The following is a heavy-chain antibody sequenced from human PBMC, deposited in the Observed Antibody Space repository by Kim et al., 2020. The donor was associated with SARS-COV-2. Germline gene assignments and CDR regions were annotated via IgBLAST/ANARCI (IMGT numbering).Heavy chain of an antibody. CDR2: IYYSGNI. V-gene: IGHV4-39*07. CDR3: AKYTTGWAAFDY. Sequence: SETLSLTCTVSGGSISSSSYYWGWLRQPPGKGLEWIGSIYYSGNIYYNPSLKSRVTISIDTSKNQFSLKLSSVTAADTAVYVCAKYTTGWAAFDYWGQGTLVTVSS. J-gene: IGHJ4*02. D-gene: IGHD6-19*01. CDR1: GGSISSSSYY.